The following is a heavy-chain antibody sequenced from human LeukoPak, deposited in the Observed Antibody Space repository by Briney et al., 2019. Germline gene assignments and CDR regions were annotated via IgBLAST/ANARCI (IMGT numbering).Heavy chain of an antibody. CDR2: IYYSGST. CDR1: GGSFSGYY. Sequence: PSETLSLTCAVYGGSFSGYYWSWIRQPPGKGLEWIGYIYYSGSTNYNPSLKSRVTISVDTSKNQFSLKLSSVTAADTAVYYCARGLSVAATLDWFDPWGQGTLVTVSS. V-gene: IGHV4-59*01. CDR3: ARGLSVAATLDWFDP. D-gene: IGHD2-15*01. J-gene: IGHJ5*02.